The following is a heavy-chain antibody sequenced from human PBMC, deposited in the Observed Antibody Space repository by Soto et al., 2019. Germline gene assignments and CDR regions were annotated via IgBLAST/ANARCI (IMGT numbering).Heavy chain of an antibody. CDR1: SASISSSSYT. CDR3: ERLHGYCISSSCRGHYGIDV. CDR2: IYYSGTT. J-gene: IGHJ6*02. D-gene: IGHD2-2*01. Sequence: QLQLQESGPGLVKPSETLSLTCTVSSASISSSSYTWGWIRQPPGKGLEWIGSIYYSGTTYYNPSLNSRVTVSVETSKNQFSLKVTYVTAADTAVYDCERLHGYCISSSCRGHYGIDVWGQGTTVTVSS. V-gene: IGHV4-39*01.